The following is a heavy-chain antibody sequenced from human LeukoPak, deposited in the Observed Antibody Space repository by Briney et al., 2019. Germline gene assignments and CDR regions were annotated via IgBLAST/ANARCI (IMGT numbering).Heavy chain of an antibody. CDR1: GFSFRNTW. CDR3: ATLNWDDGEVSGFDH. CDR2: IKKDETEI. D-gene: IGHD1-26*01. J-gene: IGHJ5*02. V-gene: IGHV3-7*01. Sequence: GGSLRLSCTASGFSFRNTWMSWVRQAPGKGLEWVANIKKDETEIYYADSVKGRFTISRENAKRSLYLQMNVLRVEDTAVYYCATLNWDDGEVSGFDHWGQGIMVTVSS.